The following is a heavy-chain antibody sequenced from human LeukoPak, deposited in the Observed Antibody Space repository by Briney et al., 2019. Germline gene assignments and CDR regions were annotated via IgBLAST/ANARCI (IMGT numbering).Heavy chain of an antibody. CDR1: GFTFSSYA. Sequence: GGSPRLSCAASGFTFSSYAMSWVRQAPGKGLEWVSAISGSGGSTYYADSVKGRFTISRDNSKNTLYLQMNSLRAEDTAIYYCAKSRAKYTYYDMDVWGQGTTVTVSS. D-gene: IGHD2-2*02. J-gene: IGHJ6*02. V-gene: IGHV3-23*01. CDR2: ISGSGGST. CDR3: AKSRAKYTYYDMDV.